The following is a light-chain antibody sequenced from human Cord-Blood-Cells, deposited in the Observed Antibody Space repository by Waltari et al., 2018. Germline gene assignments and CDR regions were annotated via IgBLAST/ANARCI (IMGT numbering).Light chain of an antibody. CDR3: CSYAGSSTYV. J-gene: IGLJ1*01. Sequence: QSALTQPASVSGSPGQLITISCTGTSSDVGSYNLVSWYQQHPGKAPKLMIYEGSKRPSGFSNRFSGSKSGNTASLTISGLQAEDEADYYCCSYAGSSTYVFGTGTKLTVL. CDR1: SSDVGSYNL. V-gene: IGLV2-23*01. CDR2: EGS.